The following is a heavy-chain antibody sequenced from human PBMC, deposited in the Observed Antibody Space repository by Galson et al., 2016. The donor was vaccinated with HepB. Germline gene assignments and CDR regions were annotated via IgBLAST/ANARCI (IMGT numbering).Heavy chain of an antibody. Sequence: ETLSLTCVVSGGSISSNNWWSWLRQPPGKGLEWIGEIYHTGTTNYNPSLKSRVTISVDTSKNQFSLKLSSVTAADTAVYYCARDGSAAGTSLDYWGQGTLVTVSS. D-gene: IGHD6-13*01. CDR3: ARDGSAAGTSLDY. V-gene: IGHV4-4*02. J-gene: IGHJ4*02. CDR2: IYHTGTT. CDR1: GGSISSNNW.